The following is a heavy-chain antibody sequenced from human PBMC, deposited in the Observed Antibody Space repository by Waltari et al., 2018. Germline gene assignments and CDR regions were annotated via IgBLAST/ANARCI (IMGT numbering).Heavy chain of an antibody. CDR3: ARDRRGYFDY. CDR1: VFTFSGYS. J-gene: IGHJ4*02. D-gene: IGHD3-16*01. CDR2: ISGDSRFI. Sequence: EVQLVESGGGVVKRGGSLRLSCEASVFTFSGYSMNWVRQAPGKGLEWVSSISGDSRFIYYADSVNGRFTISSDDAKNSLYLQMNSLRVEDTAVYYCARDRRGYFDYCGPGTLVSVSS. V-gene: IGHV3-21*01.